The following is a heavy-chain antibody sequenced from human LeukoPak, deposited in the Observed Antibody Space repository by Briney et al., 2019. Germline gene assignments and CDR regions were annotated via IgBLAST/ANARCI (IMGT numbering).Heavy chain of an antibody. D-gene: IGHD3-22*01. Sequence: GRSLRLSCAASGFTFSSYVMHWVRQAPGKGLEWVAIISYDGSNEYYADSVKGRFTISRDNSKNTLNLQMNSLRAEDTAVYYCAKDPTHYRVWDYYETIGLSYWGQGTLVTVSS. CDR2: ISYDGSNE. J-gene: IGHJ4*02. V-gene: IGHV3-30*04. CDR3: AKDPTHYRVWDYYETIGLSY. CDR1: GFTFSSYV.